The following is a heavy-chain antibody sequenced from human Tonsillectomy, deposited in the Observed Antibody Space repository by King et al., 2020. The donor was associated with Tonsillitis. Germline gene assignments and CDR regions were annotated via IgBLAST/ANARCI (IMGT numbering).Heavy chain of an antibody. CDR1: EYSFTSYE. D-gene: IGHD4-23*01. J-gene: IGHJ4*02. CDR3: ARGFNYGGNLPFDY. Sequence: VQLVQSGAEVKKPGASVKVSCKASEYSFTSYEINWVRQAAGQGLEWMGWMIPNSGNTDYAQKFQGRITMTRNTSISTVYMELSSLRSEDTAMYYCARGFNYGGNLPFDYWGQGTLVTVSS. CDR2: MIPNSGNT. V-gene: IGHV1-8*01.